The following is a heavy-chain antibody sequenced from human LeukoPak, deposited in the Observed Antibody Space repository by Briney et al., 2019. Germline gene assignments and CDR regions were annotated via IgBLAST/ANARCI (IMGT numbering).Heavy chain of an antibody. V-gene: IGHV4-39*07. Sequence: SETLSLTCTVSGGSISSSRYYWGWIRQPTGNGLQWIGTISYSGSTYYNPSLKSRVTISLDTSKNQFSLKLSSVTAADTAVYYCARRRPSYPRYYYGSGSYDYYYYYMDVWGKGTTVTISS. CDR1: GGSISSSRYY. D-gene: IGHD3-10*01. CDR2: ISYSGST. CDR3: ARRRPSYPRYYYGSGSYDYYYYYMDV. J-gene: IGHJ6*03.